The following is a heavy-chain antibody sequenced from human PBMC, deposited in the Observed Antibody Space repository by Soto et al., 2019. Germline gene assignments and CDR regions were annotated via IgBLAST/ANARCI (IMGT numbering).Heavy chain of an antibody. D-gene: IGHD1-26*01. CDR3: ARLTVGATGRYYFDY. CDR1: GGSISSYY. CDR2: IYYSGST. J-gene: IGHJ4*02. Sequence: PSETLSLTCTVSGGSISSYYWSWIRQPPGKGLEWIGYIYYSGSTNYNPSLKSRVTISVDTSKNQFSLKLSSVTAADTAVYYCARLTVGATGRYYFDYWGQGTLVTAPQ. V-gene: IGHV4-59*08.